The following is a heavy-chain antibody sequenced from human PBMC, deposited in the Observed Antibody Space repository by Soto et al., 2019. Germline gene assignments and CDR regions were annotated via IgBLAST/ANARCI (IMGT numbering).Heavy chain of an antibody. CDR1: GGSFSGYY. Sequence: PSETLSLTCAVYGGSFSGYYCSWIRQPPGKGLEWIGEINHSGSTNYNPSLKSRVTISVDTSKNQFSLKLSSVTAADTAVYYCARLYYYDSSGYYYDYYYGMDVWGQGTTVTVSS. CDR3: ARLYYYDSSGYYYDYYYGMDV. J-gene: IGHJ6*02. V-gene: IGHV4-34*01. D-gene: IGHD3-22*01. CDR2: INHSGST.